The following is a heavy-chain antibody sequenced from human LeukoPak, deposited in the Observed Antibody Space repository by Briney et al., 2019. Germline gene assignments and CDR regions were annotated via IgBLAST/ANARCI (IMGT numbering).Heavy chain of an antibody. CDR2: INPNSGGT. J-gene: IGHJ3*02. D-gene: IGHD3-22*01. CDR1: GYTFTGYY. V-gene: IGHV1-2*02. Sequence: ASVKVSCKASGYTFTGYYMHWVRQAPGQGLEWMGWINPNSGGTNYAQKFQGRVTMTRDTSISTAYMELSRLRSDDTAVYYCARVRSSGYYSHDAFDIWGQGTMVTVSS. CDR3: ARVRSSGYYSHDAFDI.